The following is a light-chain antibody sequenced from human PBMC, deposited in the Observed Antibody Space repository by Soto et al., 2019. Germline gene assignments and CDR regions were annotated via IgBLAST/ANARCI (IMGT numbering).Light chain of an antibody. Sequence: QSALTQPASVSGSPGQSITISCTGTSSDVGGYNYVSWYQQHPGKAPKLMIYEVSNRPSGVSNRFSGSKSGNTASLTISGLQAEDEADYYCQSYDRSLSGSVFGGGTKVTVL. J-gene: IGLJ3*02. CDR2: EVS. CDR3: QSYDRSLSGSV. V-gene: IGLV2-14*01. CDR1: SSDVGGYNY.